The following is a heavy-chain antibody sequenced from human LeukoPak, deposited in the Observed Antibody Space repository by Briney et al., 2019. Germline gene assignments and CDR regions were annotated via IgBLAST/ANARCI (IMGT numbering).Heavy chain of an antibody. CDR2: IIPFFGKA. Sequence: AASVKVSCKASGCTFSSYAISWVRQAPGQGLEWMGRIIPFFGKANYAQKLQGRVTITTDEYTSTAYMELRSLRSGDTGVYERMMAVGAAFDIWGQGTMVTVSS. V-gene: IGHV1-69*05. J-gene: IGHJ3*02. CDR1: GCTFSSYA. D-gene: IGHD2-15*01. CDR3: MMAVGAAFDI.